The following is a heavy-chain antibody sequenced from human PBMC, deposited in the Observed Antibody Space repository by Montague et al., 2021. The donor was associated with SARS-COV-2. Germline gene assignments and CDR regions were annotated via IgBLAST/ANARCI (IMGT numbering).Heavy chain of an antibody. V-gene: IGHV4-34*01. D-gene: IGHD3-10*01. J-gene: IGHJ6*02. Sequence: SETLSLTCAVYGGSLSGYYWSWIRQPPEKGLEWIGEINHSANTKYNPSLKSPVTISIDTSKNQFSLKMTSVTAADTATYYCASGIYPSGSYYNRYYYGLNIWGPETTVIVSS. CDR2: INHSANT. CDR3: ASGIYPSGSYYNRYYYGLNI. CDR1: GGSLSGYY.